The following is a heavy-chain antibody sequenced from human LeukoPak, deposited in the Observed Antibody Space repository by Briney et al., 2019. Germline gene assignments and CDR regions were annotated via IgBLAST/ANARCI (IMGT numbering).Heavy chain of an antibody. V-gene: IGHV1-2*02. Sequence: ASVTVSCTASGDTFTVYYIHWVRQAPGQGLELMGWINANCGGTSYAQKFQGRVIMTRDTSISTAYMELSRLRSDDTAVYYCARDREGYYDILTGYYGVGAFDIWGQGTMVTVSS. CDR3: ARDREGYYDILTGYYGVGAFDI. J-gene: IGHJ3*02. CDR1: GDTFTVYY. D-gene: IGHD3-9*01. CDR2: INANCGGT.